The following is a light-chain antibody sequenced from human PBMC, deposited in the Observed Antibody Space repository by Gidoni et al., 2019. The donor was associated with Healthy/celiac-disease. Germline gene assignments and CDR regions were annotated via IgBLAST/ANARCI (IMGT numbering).Light chain of an antibody. J-gene: IGKJ4*01. CDR3: QQYYSTPF. CDR1: QSVFYSANNKYY. Sequence: DIVMSTSPDSPPASSGEGATINCKASQSVFYSANNKYYSAWYQQKPGQPPKLINCRTSTRQSRVPNRISSSGSGTDFTLTISSLQADDVAVYCCQQYYSTPFFGGGTRVEIK. V-gene: IGKV4-1*01. CDR2: RTS.